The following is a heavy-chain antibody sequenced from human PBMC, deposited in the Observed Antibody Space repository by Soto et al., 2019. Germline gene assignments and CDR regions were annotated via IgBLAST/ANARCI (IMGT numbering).Heavy chain of an antibody. V-gene: IGHV5-10-1*01. Sequence: GESLKISCKGSGYSFAGYWITWVRQKPVKGLEWMGRIDPSDSQTYYSPSFRGHVTISVTKSITTVFLQWSSLRASDTAMYYCARQIYDSDTGPNFQYYFDSWGQGTPVTVSS. J-gene: IGHJ4*02. D-gene: IGHD3-22*01. CDR3: ARQIYDSDTGPNFQYYFDS. CDR2: IDPSDSQT. CDR1: GYSFAGYW.